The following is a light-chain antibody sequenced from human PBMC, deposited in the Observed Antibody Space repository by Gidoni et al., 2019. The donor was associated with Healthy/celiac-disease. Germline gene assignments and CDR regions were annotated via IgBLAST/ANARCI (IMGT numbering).Light chain of an antibody. CDR2: DVS. Sequence: QSALTQPASVSGSPGQSITISCTGTSSYVGGYNYVSWYQQHPGKAPTLMIYDVSNRPSGVSNRFSGSKSGNTASLTISGLQAEDEADYYCSSYTSSSTRVFGGGTKLTVL. J-gene: IGLJ2*01. CDR1: SSYVGGYNY. V-gene: IGLV2-14*01. CDR3: SSYTSSSTRV.